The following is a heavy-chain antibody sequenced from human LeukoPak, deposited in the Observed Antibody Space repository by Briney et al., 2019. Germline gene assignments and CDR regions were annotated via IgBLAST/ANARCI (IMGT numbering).Heavy chain of an antibody. CDR2: IYTSGST. D-gene: IGHD2-2*01. Sequence: SQTLSLTCTVSGGSISSGSYYWSWIRQPAGKGLEWIGRIYTSGSTNYNPSLKSRVTISVDTSKNQFSLKLSSVTAADTAVYYCARDLGYCSSTSCLNWFDPWGQGTLVTVSS. CDR1: GGSISSGSYY. V-gene: IGHV4-61*02. J-gene: IGHJ5*02. CDR3: ARDLGYCSSTSCLNWFDP.